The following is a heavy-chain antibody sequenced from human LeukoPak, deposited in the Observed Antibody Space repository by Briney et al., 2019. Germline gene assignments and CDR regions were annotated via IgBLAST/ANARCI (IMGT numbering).Heavy chain of an antibody. D-gene: IGHD6-19*01. CDR2: IYYTGST. J-gene: IGHJ4*02. CDR3: ARGKVAGTRFDY. CDR1: GGSVSSGGYY. Sequence: SETLSLTCTVSGGSVSSGGYYWCWIRQHPGKGLEWIGYIYYTGSTYFNPSLKSRVTISLDTSKNQFSLKLTSVTVADTAVYYCARGKVAGTRFDYWGQGTLVTVSS. V-gene: IGHV4-31*03.